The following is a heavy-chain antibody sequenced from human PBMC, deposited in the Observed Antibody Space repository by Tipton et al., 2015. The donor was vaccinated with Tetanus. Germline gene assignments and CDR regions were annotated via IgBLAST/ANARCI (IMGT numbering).Heavy chain of an antibody. J-gene: IGHJ4*02. Sequence: TLSLTCAVSTLTFSDYWMHWVRQAPGRGLVWLSRVNGDGSVTKYADSVKGRFTIARDNAKNTLYLQMSSLRPDDTAVYYCATGVGYYYDSWGQGTLVTVSS. D-gene: IGHD1-26*01. CDR1: TLTFSDYW. CDR2: VNGDGSVT. CDR3: ATGVGYYYDS. V-gene: IGHV3-74*01.